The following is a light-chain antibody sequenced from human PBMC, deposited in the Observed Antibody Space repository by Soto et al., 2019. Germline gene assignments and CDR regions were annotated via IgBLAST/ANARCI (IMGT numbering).Light chain of an antibody. V-gene: IGKV3-20*01. CDR1: QSVSSNY. J-gene: IGKJ1*01. CDR2: DVS. CDR3: HQYGSSPRT. Sequence: EIVLTQSPGTLSLSPGERATLSCRASQSVSSNYLAWYQQKPGQAPRLLIYDVSGRATGIPDRFSGSGSGTDFTLTISRLEPDDFAVYYCHQYGSSPRTFGQGTKVEIK.